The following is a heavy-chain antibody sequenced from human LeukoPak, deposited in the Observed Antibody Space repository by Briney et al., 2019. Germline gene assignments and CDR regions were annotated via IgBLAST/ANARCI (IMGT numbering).Heavy chain of an antibody. CDR1: GFTFRRYW. J-gene: IGHJ4*02. V-gene: IGHV3-7*02. CDR2: IKQDGSEK. D-gene: IGHD3-10*01. Sequence: PGGSLRLSCAASGFTFRRYWMSWARQASGKGLEWVANIKQDGSEKYYVDSVKGRFTISRDNAKNSLYLQMNSLRAEDTAVYSCVGLGENYWGQGTLVTVSS. CDR3: VGLGENY.